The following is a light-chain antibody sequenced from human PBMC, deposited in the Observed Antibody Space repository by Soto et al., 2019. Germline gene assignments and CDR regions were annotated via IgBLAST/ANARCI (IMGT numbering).Light chain of an antibody. CDR1: QGSRSY. Sequence: DIQLTQSPSFLSASVGDRVTITCRAGQGSRSYLAWYQQKPGKAPKLLIYAASTLQSGVPSRFSGSGYGTEFTLTISSLQPEDFAAYYCQQLNSYPWTFGQGTKVEIK. CDR2: AAS. J-gene: IGKJ1*01. V-gene: IGKV1-9*01. CDR3: QQLNSYPWT.